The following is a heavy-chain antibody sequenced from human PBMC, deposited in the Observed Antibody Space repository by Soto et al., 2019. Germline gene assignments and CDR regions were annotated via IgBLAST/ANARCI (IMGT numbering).Heavy chain of an antibody. V-gene: IGHV1-69*13. CDR2: IIPIFGTA. D-gene: IGHD3-9*01. J-gene: IGHJ6*04. Sequence: SVKVSCKASGGTFSSYAISWVRQAPGQGLEWMGGIIPIFGTANYAQKFQGRVTITADESTRTAYIELSSLRSEDTAVYYCGRGGYAIFILNYYYYGMDVWVKGTTVT. CDR3: GRGGYAIFILNYYYYGMDV. CDR1: GGTFSSYA.